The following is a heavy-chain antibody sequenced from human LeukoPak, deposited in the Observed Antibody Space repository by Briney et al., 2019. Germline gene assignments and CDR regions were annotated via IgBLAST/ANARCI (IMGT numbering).Heavy chain of an antibody. CDR2: ISWNSGSI. V-gene: IGHV3-9*01. CDR3: AKDMGQQLGTHNFDY. J-gene: IGHJ4*02. CDR1: GFTFDDYA. Sequence: PGGSLRLSCAASGFTFDDYAMHWVRQAPGKGLEWVSGISWNSGSIGYADSVKGRFTISRDNAKNSLYLQMNSLRTEDTALYYCAKDMGQQLGTHNFDYWGQGTLVTVSS. D-gene: IGHD6-13*01.